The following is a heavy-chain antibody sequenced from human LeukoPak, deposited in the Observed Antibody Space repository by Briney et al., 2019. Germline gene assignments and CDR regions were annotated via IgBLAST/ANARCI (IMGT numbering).Heavy chain of an antibody. V-gene: IGHV3-23*01. CDR1: GFTFSGFA. D-gene: IGHD3-16*01. Sequence: GGSLRLSCAASGFTFSGFAMSWIRQAPGKGLEWVSSISRSGESTFYADSVRGRFTISRDNSKNTVSLQMESLRAEDTALYYCAKDYAVGSIDYWGQGTLVIVSS. J-gene: IGHJ4*02. CDR2: ISRSGEST. CDR3: AKDYAVGSIDY.